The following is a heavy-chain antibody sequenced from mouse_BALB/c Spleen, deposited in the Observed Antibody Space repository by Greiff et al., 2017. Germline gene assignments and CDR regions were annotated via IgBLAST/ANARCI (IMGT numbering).Heavy chain of an antibody. CDR3: ARGGYGNYGYYAMDY. D-gene: IGHD2-10*02. V-gene: IGHV1-80*01. J-gene: IGHJ4*01. CDR2: IYPGDGDT. CDR1: GYAFSSYW. Sequence: QVQLQQSGAELVRPGSSVKISCKASGYAFSSYWMNWVKQRPGQGLEWIGQIYPGDGDTNYNGKFKGKATLTADKSSSTAYMQLSSLTSEDSAVYFCARGGYGNYGYYAMDYWGQGTSVTVSS.